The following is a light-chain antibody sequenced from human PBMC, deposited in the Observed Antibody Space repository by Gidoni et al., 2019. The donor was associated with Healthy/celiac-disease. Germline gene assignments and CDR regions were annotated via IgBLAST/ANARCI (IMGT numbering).Light chain of an antibody. CDR1: QSVSSSY. J-gene: IGKJ2*01. CDR2: GAS. Sequence: EIVLTQSPGTLSLSPGESATLSCRASQSVSSSYLAWYQQKPGQAPRLLTYGASSRATGIPDRFSGSGSGTDFTLTISRLEPEDFAVYYCQQYGSSPPMYTFGQGTKLEIK. V-gene: IGKV3-20*01. CDR3: QQYGSSPPMYT.